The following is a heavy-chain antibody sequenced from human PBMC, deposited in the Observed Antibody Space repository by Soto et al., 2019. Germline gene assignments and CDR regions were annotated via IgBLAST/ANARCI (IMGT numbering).Heavy chain of an antibody. Sequence: EVQLVESGGGLIQPGGSLRLSCAVSGFTVSNNYMSWVRQAPGKGLEGVSVIYSGGYTAYGDSVKGRFTISRDNSKNTLYFKKNSLRAAATAGFYWATQRGGGGYWGQGTLVTVSS. CDR3: ATQRGGGGY. D-gene: IGHD6-25*01. CDR2: IYSGGYT. J-gene: IGHJ4*02. V-gene: IGHV3-53*01. CDR1: GFTVSNNY.